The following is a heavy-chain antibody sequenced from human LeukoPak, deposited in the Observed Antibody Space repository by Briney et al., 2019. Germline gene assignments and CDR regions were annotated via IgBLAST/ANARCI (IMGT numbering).Heavy chain of an antibody. D-gene: IGHD5-12*01. CDR1: GFTFSSYA. CDR3: AKAGYSGYDLSGEDRFDP. J-gene: IGHJ5*02. Sequence: GGSLTLSCAAYGFTFSSYAMSWVRQAPGKGLEWVSAISVSGGSTYYADSVKGRFTISRDNSKNTLCLQMNSLRAEDTAVYYCAKAGYSGYDLSGEDRFDPWGQGTRVSVSS. V-gene: IGHV3-23*01. CDR2: ISVSGGST.